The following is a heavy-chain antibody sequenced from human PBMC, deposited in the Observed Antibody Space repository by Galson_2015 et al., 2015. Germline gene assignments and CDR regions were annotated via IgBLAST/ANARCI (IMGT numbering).Heavy chain of an antibody. J-gene: IGHJ4*02. D-gene: IGHD6-19*01. CDR3: ARAQRWLVRNDY. V-gene: IGHV4-38-2*01. CDR1: GYSTSSDNY. Sequence: SETLSLTCAVSGYSTSSDNYWGWIRLPPGKGLEWIGSIHHSGRIYYSPSLRGRVTISVDTSKNQFSLRLNSVTAADTAVYYCARAQRWLVRNDYWGQGTLVTVSS. CDR2: IHHSGRI.